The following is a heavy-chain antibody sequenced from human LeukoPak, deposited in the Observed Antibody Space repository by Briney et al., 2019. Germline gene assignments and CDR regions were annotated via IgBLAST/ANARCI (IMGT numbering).Heavy chain of an antibody. D-gene: IGHD5-12*01. Sequence: ASVKVSCKASGYTFPGYYMHWVRQAPGQGLEWMGWINPNSGGTNYAQKFQGRVTMTRDTSISTAYMELSRLRSDDTAVYYCARALVVAAAFDIWGQGTMVTVSS. CDR1: GYTFPGYY. CDR3: ARALVVAAAFDI. CDR2: INPNSGGT. J-gene: IGHJ3*02. V-gene: IGHV1-2*02.